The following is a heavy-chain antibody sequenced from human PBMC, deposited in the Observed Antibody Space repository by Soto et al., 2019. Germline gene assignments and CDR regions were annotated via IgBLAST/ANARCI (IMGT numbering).Heavy chain of an antibody. CDR1: GNHCNTYV. J-gene: IGHJ4*02. D-gene: IGHD3-22*01. Sequence: XESLKVSSEASGNHCNTYVVALVLQVPGKGLEWMGMIYPGDSETKYSESFQGQVTMSVDNSLNIAYLQWRSLKASDTATYFCESGYWGSKGFFDQWGQRTLVTVSS. CDR3: ESGYWGSKGFFDQ. V-gene: IGHV5-51*01. CDR2: IYPGDSET.